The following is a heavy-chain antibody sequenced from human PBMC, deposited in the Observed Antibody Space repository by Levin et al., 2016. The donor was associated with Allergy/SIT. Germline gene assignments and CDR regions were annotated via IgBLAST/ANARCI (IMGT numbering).Heavy chain of an antibody. Sequence: GGSLRLSCAASGFTFSSYSMNWVRQAPGKGLEWVSYISSSSSTIYYADSVKGRFTISRDNAKNSLYLQMNSLRAEDTAVYYCARGGSSGRYYYYGMDVWGQGTTVTVSS. CDR3: ARGGSSGRYYYYGMDV. V-gene: IGHV3-48*04. D-gene: IGHD6-13*01. J-gene: IGHJ6*02. CDR1: GFTFSSYS. CDR2: ISSSSSTI.